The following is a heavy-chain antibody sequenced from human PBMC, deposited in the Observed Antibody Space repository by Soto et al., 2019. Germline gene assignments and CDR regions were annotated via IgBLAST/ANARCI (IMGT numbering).Heavy chain of an antibody. Sequence: GSLRLSCAASGFTFSSYSMNWVRQAPGKGLDWVSSISSSSSYIYYADSVKGRFTISRDNSKNSLYLQMNSLRAEETAVYYCARDPVPADGYNYAVDAFDIWGQGTMVTVSS. D-gene: IGHD5-12*01. CDR2: ISSSSSYI. V-gene: IGHV3-21*01. CDR3: ARDPVPADGYNYAVDAFDI. J-gene: IGHJ3*02. CDR1: GFTFSSYS.